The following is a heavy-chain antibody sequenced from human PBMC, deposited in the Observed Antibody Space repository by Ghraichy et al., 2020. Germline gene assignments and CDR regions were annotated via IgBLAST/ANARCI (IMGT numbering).Heavy chain of an antibody. CDR2: SSAYNGDT. CDR3: ARVSSGSYKWFDP. Sequence: ASVKVSCKTSGYTFTPHRITWVRQAPGQGAEWMGWSSAYNGDTSYAQKLQGRVTMTTDTITNTAYMELRSLRSDDTGVYYCARVSSGSYKWFDPWGQGTLVTVSS. J-gene: IGHJ5*02. D-gene: IGHD3-22*01. V-gene: IGHV1-18*01. CDR1: GYTFTPHR.